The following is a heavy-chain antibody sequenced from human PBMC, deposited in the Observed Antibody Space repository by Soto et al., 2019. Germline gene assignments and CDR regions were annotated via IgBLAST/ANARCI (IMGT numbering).Heavy chain of an antibody. J-gene: IGHJ4*02. D-gene: IGHD5-12*01. Sequence: PXATLSLTFTVSGGSVSNSRYYWGWVRQPPGKGLEWIGHIYYSGTSYSNPSLKGRVSLSVDTSKNQFSLKLNSVTAADTAVYFCARVQRRRLNSDYWGQGTLVTVSS. CDR2: IYYSGTS. CDR3: ARVQRRRLNSDY. CDR1: GGSVSNSRYY. V-gene: IGHV4-39*01.